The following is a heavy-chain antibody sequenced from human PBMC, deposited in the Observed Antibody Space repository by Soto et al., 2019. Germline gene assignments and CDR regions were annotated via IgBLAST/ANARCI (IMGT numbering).Heavy chain of an antibody. V-gene: IGHV3-23*01. CDR1: VFPFSSYA. CDR2: ISGSGGST. D-gene: IGHD6-19*01. J-gene: IGHJ6*02. Sequence: QPGGSLRLSCAASVFPFSSYAMSWVRQAPGKGLEWVSAISGSGGSTYYADSVKGRFTISRDNSKNTLYLQMNSLRAEDTAVYYCAAMKSRQWDYYYGMDVWGQGTTVTVSS. CDR3: AAMKSRQWDYYYGMDV.